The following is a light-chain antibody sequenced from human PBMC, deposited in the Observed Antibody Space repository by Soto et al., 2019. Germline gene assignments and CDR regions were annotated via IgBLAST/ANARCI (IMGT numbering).Light chain of an antibody. CDR3: QQYGTSPYT. J-gene: IGKJ2*01. Sequence: EIVLTQSPGTLSLSPGERATLSCGASQSLSSNSLAWYQQKPGQAPRLLIYGASSRATGIPDRFSGSGSGTDFTLTISRLETKDFAVYYCQQYGTSPYTFGQGTKLEIK. CDR1: QSLSSNS. CDR2: GAS. V-gene: IGKV3-20*01.